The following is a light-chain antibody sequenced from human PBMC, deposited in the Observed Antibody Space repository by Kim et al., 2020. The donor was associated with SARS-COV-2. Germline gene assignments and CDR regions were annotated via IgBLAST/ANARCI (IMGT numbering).Light chain of an antibody. CDR2: KAS. V-gene: IGKV1-5*03. J-gene: IGKJ2*02. CDR1: QSINNW. Sequence: DIQMTQSPSTLSASVGDRVIITCRASQSINNWLAWYQLKPGKAPKLLIYKASTLESGVPSRFSGSASGTEFTLTISSLHPDDFATYYCQQYDTYSCTFGQGTKLEI. CDR3: QQYDTYSCT.